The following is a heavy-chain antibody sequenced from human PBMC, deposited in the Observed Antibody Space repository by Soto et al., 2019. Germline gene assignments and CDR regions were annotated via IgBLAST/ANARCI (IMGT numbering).Heavy chain of an antibody. CDR2: IYTSGST. Sequence: PSETLSLTCTVSGGSISSYYWSWIRQPAGKGLEWIGRIYTSGSTNYNPSLKSRVTMSVDTSKNQFSLKLSSVTAADTAVYYCAREGDYDSSGYYLDYWGQGTLVTVSS. V-gene: IGHV4-4*07. J-gene: IGHJ4*02. CDR3: AREGDYDSSGYYLDY. CDR1: GGSISSYY. D-gene: IGHD3-22*01.